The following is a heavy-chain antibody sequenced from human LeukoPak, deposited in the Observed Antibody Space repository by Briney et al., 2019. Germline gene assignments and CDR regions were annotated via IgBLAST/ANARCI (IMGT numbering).Heavy chain of an antibody. CDR3: ARGDIVVVPAAPYQYYYYGMDV. Sequence: ASVKVSCKASGGTFSSYAISWVRQAPGQGLEWMGGIIPIFGTANYAQKFQGRVTITADESTSTAYMEPSSLRSGDTAVYYCARGDIVVVPAAPYQYYYYGMDVWGKGTTVTVSS. V-gene: IGHV1-69*01. CDR1: GGTFSSYA. CDR2: IIPIFGTA. D-gene: IGHD2-2*01. J-gene: IGHJ6*04.